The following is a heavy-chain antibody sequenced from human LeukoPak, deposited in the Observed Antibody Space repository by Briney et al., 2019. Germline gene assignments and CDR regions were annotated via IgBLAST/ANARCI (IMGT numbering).Heavy chain of an antibody. Sequence: SETLSLTCAVSGGSISSGGYSWSWIRQPPGKGLEWIGYIYHRGSTYYNPSLKSRVTISVDRSKNQFSLKLSSVTAADTAVYYCARAGPELASALDYWGQGTLVTVSS. D-gene: IGHD1-14*01. CDR2: IYHRGST. V-gene: IGHV4-30-2*01. J-gene: IGHJ4*02. CDR1: GGSISSGGYS. CDR3: ARAGPELASALDY.